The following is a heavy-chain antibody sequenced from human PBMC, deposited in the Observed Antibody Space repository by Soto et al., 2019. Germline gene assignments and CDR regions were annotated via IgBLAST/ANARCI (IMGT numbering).Heavy chain of an antibody. Sequence: QVQLQQWGAGLLKPSETLSLTCAVYGGSFSGYYWSWIRQPPGKGLEWIGEINHSGSTNYNPSLKSRVTLSVDTSKNQFSLKLSSVTAADTAVYYCAGSRSDDYGDYKDAFDIWGQGTMVTVSS. CDR2: INHSGST. CDR3: AGSRSDDYGDYKDAFDI. V-gene: IGHV4-34*01. D-gene: IGHD4-17*01. J-gene: IGHJ3*02. CDR1: GGSFSGYY.